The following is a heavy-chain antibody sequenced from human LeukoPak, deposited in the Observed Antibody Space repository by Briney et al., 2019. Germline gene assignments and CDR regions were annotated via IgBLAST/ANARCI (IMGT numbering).Heavy chain of an antibody. Sequence: GGSLRLSCAASEFIFSNAWMNWVRQAPGKGLEWVGHIKRKTDGGTTDYAAPVKGRFTISRDDSKNTVYLQMNSLKTEDTAVYYCTTPHSGSHKEPKYFYGRDVWGQGTTVTVSS. CDR1: EFIFSNAW. V-gene: IGHV3-15*01. D-gene: IGHD1-26*01. J-gene: IGHJ6*02. CDR2: IKRKTDGGTT. CDR3: TTPHSGSHKEPKYFYGRDV.